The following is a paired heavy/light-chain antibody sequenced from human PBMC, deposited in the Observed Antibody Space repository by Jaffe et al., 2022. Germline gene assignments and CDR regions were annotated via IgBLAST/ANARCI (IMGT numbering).Heavy chain of an antibody. Sequence: EVQLVESGGGLVQPGGSLRLSCAASGFTFSSYEMNWVRQAPGKGLEWLSDISSSGSTRHYADSVKGRFTISRDNAKNSLYLQMDSLRVEDTAVYYCARGRWGIAAAGVGGWFDPWGQGTLVTVSS. D-gene: IGHD6-13*01. CDR1: GFTFSSYE. V-gene: IGHV3-48*03. CDR3: ARGRWGIAAAGVGGWFDP. CDR2: ISSSGSTR. J-gene: IGHJ5*02.
Light chain of an antibody. J-gene: IGLJ3*02. CDR1: SSNIGSNY. CDR2: SNN. Sequence: QSVLTQPPSASGTPGQRVTISCSGGSSNIGSNYVYWYQQLPGTAPKLLIYSNNQRPSGVPDRFSGSKSGTSASLAISGLRSDDEADYYCAAWDDSLSGVVFGGGTKLTVL. CDR3: AAWDDSLSGVV. V-gene: IGLV1-47*02.